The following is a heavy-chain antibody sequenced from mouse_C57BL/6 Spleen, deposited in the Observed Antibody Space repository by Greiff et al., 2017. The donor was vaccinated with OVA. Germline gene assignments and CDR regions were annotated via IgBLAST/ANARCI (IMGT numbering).Heavy chain of an antibody. Sequence: EVKVEESGGGLVQPGGSLSLSCAASGFTFTDYYMSWVRQPPGKALEWLGFIRNKANGYTTEYSASVKGRFTISRDNSQSILYLQMNALRAEDSATYYCARYGDDGFYYYAMDYWGQGTSVTVSS. J-gene: IGHJ4*01. CDR1: GFTFTDYY. D-gene: IGHD2-3*01. CDR3: ARYGDDGFYYYAMDY. CDR2: IRNKANGYTT. V-gene: IGHV7-3*01.